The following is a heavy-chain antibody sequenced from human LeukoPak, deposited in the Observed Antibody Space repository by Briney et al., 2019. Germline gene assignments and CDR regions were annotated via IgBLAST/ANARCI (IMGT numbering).Heavy chain of an antibody. V-gene: IGHV1-69*13. Sequence: SVKVSCKASGGTFSSYVISWVRQAPAQGLEWMGGIIPIFGTANYAQKFQGRVTITADESTNTAYMELSSLRSEDTAVYYCARYRPTVVTDYYYYGMDVWGQGTTVTVSS. J-gene: IGHJ6*02. CDR2: IIPIFGTA. CDR3: ARYRPTVVTDYYYYGMDV. D-gene: IGHD4-23*01. CDR1: GGTFSSYV.